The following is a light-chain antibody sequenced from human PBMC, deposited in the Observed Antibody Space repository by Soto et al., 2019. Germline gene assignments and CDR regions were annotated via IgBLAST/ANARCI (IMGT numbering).Light chain of an antibody. J-gene: IGKJ1*01. CDR2: VAS. CDR1: QGISNY. CDR3: QKYNSAPWT. Sequence: DIQMTQSPSSLSASVGDRVTITCRASQGISNYLAWYQQQPGKVPKLLIYVASTLQSGVPSRFSGSGSGTEFTHTISSLQPEGVATYYCQKYNSAPWTFGQGTKVEIK. V-gene: IGKV1-27*01.